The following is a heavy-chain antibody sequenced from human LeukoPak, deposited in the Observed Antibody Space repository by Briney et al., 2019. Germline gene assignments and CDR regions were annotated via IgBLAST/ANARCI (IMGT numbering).Heavy chain of an antibody. J-gene: IGHJ4*02. CDR1: GFTFSTYS. CDR3: ARDSYGSSGYYYVSDF. CDR2: ISYSSSAI. Sequence: GGSLRLSCAASGFTFSTYSVNWVRQAPGKGLEWVSYISYSSSAIYYADSVKGRFTISRDNAKNSLYLQMNSLRDEDTAVYYCARDSYGSSGYYYVSDFWGQGTLVTVSS. V-gene: IGHV3-48*02. D-gene: IGHD3-22*01.